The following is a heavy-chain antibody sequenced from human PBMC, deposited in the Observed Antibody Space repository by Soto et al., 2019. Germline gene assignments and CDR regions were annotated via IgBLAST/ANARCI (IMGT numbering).Heavy chain of an antibody. J-gene: IGHJ6*02. Sequence: QVQLVQSGAEVKKPGASVQVSCKASGYTFTSYGISWVRQAPGQGLEWMGWISDYNGNTNYAQKLQGRVNMTTDTSTSTAYKERRSLRSDDTAVYYCSGQHRSSKIASRPYSYYYYRMDVWGQGTTVTGSS. V-gene: IGHV1-18*01. CDR1: GYTFTSYG. D-gene: IGHD6-6*01. CDR3: SGQHRSSKIASRPYSYYYYRMDV. CDR2: ISDYNGNT.